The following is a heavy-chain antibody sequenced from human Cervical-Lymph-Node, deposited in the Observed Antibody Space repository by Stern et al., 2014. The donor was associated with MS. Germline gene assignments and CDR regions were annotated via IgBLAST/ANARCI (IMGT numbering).Heavy chain of an antibody. J-gene: IGHJ4*02. V-gene: IGHV3-30*04. Sequence: VQLLESGGGVIQPGKSLRLSCAVSGITFRNYPLHWVRQAPGKGLEWVAYVSYDGRNTYYSDSVKGRFTISRDNSKNTLYLQMNSLKTEDTAVYYCARGYSSSWFGYFDSWGQGTLVTVSS. D-gene: IGHD6-13*01. CDR1: GITFRNYP. CDR2: VSYDGRNT. CDR3: ARGYSSSWFGYFDS.